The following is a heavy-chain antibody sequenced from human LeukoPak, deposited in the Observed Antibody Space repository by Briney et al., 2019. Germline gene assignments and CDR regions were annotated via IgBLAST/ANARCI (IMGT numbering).Heavy chain of an antibody. D-gene: IGHD6-13*01. CDR3: AIGPAGYSSSCYAFVI. V-gene: IGHV1-18*01. CDR1: GYTFTSYG. CDR2: ISAYNGNT. Sequence: ASVKVSCKASGYTFTSYGISWVRQAPGQGLEWMGWISAYNGNTNYAQKLQGRVTMTTDTSTSTAYMELRSLRSDDTAVYYCAIGPAGYSSSCYAFVIWGQGTMVTVSS. J-gene: IGHJ3*02.